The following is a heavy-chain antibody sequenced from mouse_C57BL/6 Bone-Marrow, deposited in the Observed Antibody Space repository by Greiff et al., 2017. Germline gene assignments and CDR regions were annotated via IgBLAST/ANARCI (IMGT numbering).Heavy chain of an antibody. CDR2: ITHSGET. CDR3: AGDSPHYGSPSWGFAY. V-gene: IGHV12-3*01. CDR1: GFPITSGYY. Sequence: QVQLQQSGPGLVKPSQSLFLTCSITGFPITSGYYWIWIRQSPGKPLEWMGYITHSGETFYNPSLQSPISITRETSKNQFFLQLNSVTTEDTAMYYCAGDSPHYGSPSWGFAYWGQGTLVTVAA. J-gene: IGHJ3*01. D-gene: IGHD1-1*01.